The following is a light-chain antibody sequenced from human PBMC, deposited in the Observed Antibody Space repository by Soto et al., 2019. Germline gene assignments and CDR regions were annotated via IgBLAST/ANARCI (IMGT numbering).Light chain of an antibody. J-gene: IGKJ1*01. V-gene: IGKV3-15*01. CDR1: QSVFSS. Sequence: IVMTPSPANQSVSPGERATLSCRASQSVFSSLAWYQQKPGQAPRLLIYGAATRATGIPARFSGSGSGTEFTLTISSLQSEDFAVYFCQQYHNWPAFGQGSKVDI. CDR2: GAA. CDR3: QQYHNWPA.